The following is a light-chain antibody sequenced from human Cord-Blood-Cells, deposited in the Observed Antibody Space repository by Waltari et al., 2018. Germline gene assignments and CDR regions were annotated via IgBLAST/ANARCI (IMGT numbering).Light chain of an antibody. J-gene: IGKJ4*01. CDR3: QQYDNLPLT. V-gene: IGKV1-33*01. CDR1: QDISNY. CDR2: DAS. Sequence: DIQMTQSPSSLSASVGDRVTITCQASQDISNYLNWYQQKPGKAPKLLIYDASNLETGVPSRFSGIGSETDFTFTISSLQPEDIATYYCQQYDNLPLTFGGGTKVEIK.